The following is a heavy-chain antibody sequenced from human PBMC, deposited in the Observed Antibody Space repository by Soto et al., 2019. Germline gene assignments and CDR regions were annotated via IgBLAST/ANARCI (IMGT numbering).Heavy chain of an antibody. CDR1: GFTFSAYW. CDR2: TNTDGTAT. CDR3: TRGHYYGMDV. J-gene: IGHJ6*02. Sequence: PGGSLRLSCAASGFTFSAYWMHWVRQAPGKGLVWVSRTNTDGTATTYADSVEGRFTISRDNAKNMLYLQMNSLRAEDTAVYYCTRGHYYGMDVWGQGTKVTVSS. V-gene: IGHV3-74*03.